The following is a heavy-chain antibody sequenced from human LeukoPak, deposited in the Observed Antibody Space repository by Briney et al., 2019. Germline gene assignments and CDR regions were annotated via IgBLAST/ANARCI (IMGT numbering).Heavy chain of an antibody. J-gene: IGHJ5*02. Sequence: SETLSLTCTVSGGSISSSSYYWSWIRQPPGKGLEWIGEINHSGSTNYNPSLKSRVTISVDTSKNQFSLKLSSVTAADTAVYYCARGGLEFRRKNWFDPWGQGTLVTVSS. V-gene: IGHV4-39*07. CDR1: GGSISSSSYY. CDR3: ARGGLEFRRKNWFDP. CDR2: INHSGST. D-gene: IGHD2-21*01.